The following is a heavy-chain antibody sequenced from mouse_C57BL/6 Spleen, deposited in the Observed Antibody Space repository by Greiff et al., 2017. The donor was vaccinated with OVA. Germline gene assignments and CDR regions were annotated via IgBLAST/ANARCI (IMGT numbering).Heavy chain of an antibody. CDR1: GFTFSSYG. J-gene: IGHJ2*01. D-gene: IGHD1-1*01. CDR3: ARLRDTTVVDY. CDR2: ISSGGSYT. V-gene: IGHV5-6*02. Sequence: EVMLVESGGDLVKPGGSLKLSCAASGFTFSSYGMSWVRQTPDKRLEWVATISSGGSYTYYPDSVKGRFTISRDNAKNTLYLQMSSLKSEDTAMYYCARLRDTTVVDYWGQGTTLTVSS.